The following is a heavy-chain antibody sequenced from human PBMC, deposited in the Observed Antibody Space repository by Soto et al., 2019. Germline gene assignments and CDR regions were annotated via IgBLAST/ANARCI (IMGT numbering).Heavy chain of an antibody. CDR3: AKFLSMATSFDY. Sequence: GGSLRLSCAASGFTFSSYAMNWVRQFPGKGPEWVSHISVTGDTYYADSVKGRFTISRDNSKNTLFLQMNSLRAEDTAVYYCAKFLSMATSFDYWGQGTPVTVSS. J-gene: IGHJ4*02. V-gene: IGHV3-23*01. D-gene: IGHD2-21*01. CDR2: ISVTGDT. CDR1: GFTFSSYA.